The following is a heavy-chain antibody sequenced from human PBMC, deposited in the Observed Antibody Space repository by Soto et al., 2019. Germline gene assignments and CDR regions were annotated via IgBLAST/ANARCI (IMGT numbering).Heavy chain of an antibody. Sequence: PGGSLRLSCAASGFTVTSNYMSWVRQAPGKGLEWVSLIYSDGSAYYADSVKGRFTISRDNSKNMLYLQMNSLRAEDTAVYYCAATGDYCSGVTCYPQGDVWGQGTTVTVSS. CDR2: IYSDGSA. D-gene: IGHD2-15*01. CDR1: GFTVTSNY. J-gene: IGHJ6*02. V-gene: IGHV3-53*01. CDR3: AATGDYCSGVTCYPQGDV.